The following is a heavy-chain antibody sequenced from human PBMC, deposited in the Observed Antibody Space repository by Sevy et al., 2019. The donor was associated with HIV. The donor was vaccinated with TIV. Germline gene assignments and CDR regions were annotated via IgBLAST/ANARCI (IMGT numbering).Heavy chain of an antibody. D-gene: IGHD3-16*01. CDR2: ISTYSAYT. CDR1: GYTFNSYE. Sequence: ASVKVSCKASGYTFNSYEITWVRQAPGQGLEWMGWISTYSAYTKYAQKFQDRVTMTTDTSTSTAYLELTGLGSDDTDVYYCAGGEYFDYWGQGTLVTVSS. J-gene: IGHJ4*02. CDR3: AGGEYFDY. V-gene: IGHV1-18*01.